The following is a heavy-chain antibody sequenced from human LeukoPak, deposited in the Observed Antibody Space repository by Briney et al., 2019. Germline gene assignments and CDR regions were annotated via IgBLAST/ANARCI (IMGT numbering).Heavy chain of an antibody. CDR1: GGSISSYY. V-gene: IGHV4-59*01. J-gene: IGHJ4*02. CDR3: ARGAGYYDFWSGYYKGYFDY. D-gene: IGHD3-3*01. CDR2: IYYGGST. Sequence: TSETLSLTCTVSGGSISSYYWSWIRQPPGKGLEWIGYIYYGGSTNHNPSLKSRVTISVDTSKNQFSLKLSSVTAADTAVYYCARGAGYYDFWSGYYKGYFDYWGQGTLVTVSS.